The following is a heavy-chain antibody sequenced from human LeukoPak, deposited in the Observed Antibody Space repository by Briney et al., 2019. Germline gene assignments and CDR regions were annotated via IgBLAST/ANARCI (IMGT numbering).Heavy chain of an antibody. D-gene: IGHD2-2*01. CDR3: AVLGYCSSTSCSPPRFDP. CDR2: IYDSGST. Sequence: SQTLSLTCTVSGGSISSGDYYSSWIRQPPGKCLEWIGYIYDSGSTYYNQSLKSRVTISVDTSKNQYPLKLSSVPAADTAVYYCAVLGYCSSTSCSPPRFDPWGQGTLVTVSS. CDR1: GGSISSGDYY. J-gene: IGHJ5*02. V-gene: IGHV4-30-4*08.